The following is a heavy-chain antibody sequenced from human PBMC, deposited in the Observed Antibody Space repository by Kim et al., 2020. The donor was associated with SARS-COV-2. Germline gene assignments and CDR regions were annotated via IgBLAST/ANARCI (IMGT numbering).Heavy chain of an antibody. V-gene: IGHV1-69*01. D-gene: IGHD3-10*01. Sequence: EQKFQGRVTITADESTSTAYMELSSLRSEDTAVYYCARVPGSYWNACDIWGQGTMVTVSS. J-gene: IGHJ3*02. CDR3: ARVPGSYWNACDI.